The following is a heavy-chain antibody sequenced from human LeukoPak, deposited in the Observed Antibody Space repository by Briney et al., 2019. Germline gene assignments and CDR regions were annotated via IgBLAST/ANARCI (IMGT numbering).Heavy chain of an antibody. CDR1: GFSISIYW. Sequence: GGSLRLSCAGSGFSISIYWMHWVRQAPGKGLVWVSRINRDGSITNYADSVKGRFTISRDNAKNTVYLQMNSLRAEDTAVYYCVRDWSPEALWGQGTLVTVSS. CDR3: VRDWSPEAL. V-gene: IGHV3-74*01. D-gene: IGHD1-14*01. CDR2: INRDGSIT. J-gene: IGHJ4*02.